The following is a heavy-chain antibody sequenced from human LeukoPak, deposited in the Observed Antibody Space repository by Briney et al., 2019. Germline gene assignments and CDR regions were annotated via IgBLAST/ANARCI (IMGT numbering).Heavy chain of an antibody. J-gene: IGHJ4*02. V-gene: IGHV3-21*01. CDR2: ISSSSSYI. CDR1: GFTFSRHS. Sequence: GGSLRLSCAASGFTFSRHSINWVRQAPGKGLEWVSSISSSSSYIYYADSVKGRFTISRDNSKNTLYLQMNSLRAEDTAVYYCARDSYSYDSSGYFFPAGFDYWGQGTLVTVSS. CDR3: ARDSYSYDSSGYFFPAGFDY. D-gene: IGHD3-22*01.